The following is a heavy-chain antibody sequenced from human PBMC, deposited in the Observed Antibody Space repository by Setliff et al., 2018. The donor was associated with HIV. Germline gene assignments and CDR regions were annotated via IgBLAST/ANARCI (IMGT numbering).Heavy chain of an antibody. CDR2: IVPIFGPG. V-gene: IGHV1-69*06. Sequence: SVKVSCKASGGPFATYAINWVRQAPGQGLEWMGRIVPIFGPGDYAQTFEGRITIMADRSTTTVHMELSGPTSDDAAMYYCAREVREYRHFDKTYYTYMDVWGKGTTVTVSS. CDR1: GGPFATYA. CDR3: AREVREYRHFDKTYYTYMDV. J-gene: IGHJ6*04. D-gene: IGHD3-3*01.